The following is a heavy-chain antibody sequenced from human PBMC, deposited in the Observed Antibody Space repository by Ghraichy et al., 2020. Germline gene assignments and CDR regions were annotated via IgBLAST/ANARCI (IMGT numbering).Heavy chain of an antibody. CDR3: AKDLLRWLQQGGYFDY. CDR2: IRYDGSNK. D-gene: IGHD5-24*01. V-gene: IGHV3-30*02. Sequence: GGSLRLSCAASGFTFSDYGIHWVRQAPGKGLEWVAFIRYDGSNKYYADSVKGRFTISRDNSENTLYLQMNSLRAEDTAVYYCAKDLLRWLQQGGYFDYWGQGTLVTVSS. J-gene: IGHJ4*02. CDR1: GFTFSDYG.